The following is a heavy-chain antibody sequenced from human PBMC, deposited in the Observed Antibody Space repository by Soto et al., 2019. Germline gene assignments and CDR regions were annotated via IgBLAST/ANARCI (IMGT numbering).Heavy chain of an antibody. J-gene: IGHJ6*02. Sequence: QVQLVESGGGVVQPGRSLRLSCAASGFTFSSYGMHWVRQAPGKGLEWVAVISYDGSNKYYADSVKGRFTISRDNSKNTLYVQMNSLRAEDTAVYYCAKGVYDFWGGDWGGGMDVWGHGTTVTVSS. D-gene: IGHD3-3*01. CDR1: GFTFSSYG. CDR3: AKGVYDFWGGDWGGGMDV. CDR2: ISYDGSNK. V-gene: IGHV3-30*18.